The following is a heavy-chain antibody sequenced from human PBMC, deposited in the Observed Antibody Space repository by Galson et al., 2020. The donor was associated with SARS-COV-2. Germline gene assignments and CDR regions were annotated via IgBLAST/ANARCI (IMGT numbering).Heavy chain of an antibody. CDR2: ISYDGSNK. CDR3: ARETVAGTMIDY. CDR1: GFTFSSYA. Sequence: GGSLRLSCAASGFTFSSYAMHWVRQAPGKGLEWVAVISYDGSNKYYADSVKGRFTISRDNSKNTLYLQMNSLRAEDTAVYYCARETVAGTMIDYWGQGTLVTVSS. D-gene: IGHD6-19*01. V-gene: IGHV3-30*01. J-gene: IGHJ4*02.